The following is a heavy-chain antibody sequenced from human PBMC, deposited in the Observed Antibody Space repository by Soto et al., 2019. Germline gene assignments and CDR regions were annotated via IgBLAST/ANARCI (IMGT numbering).Heavy chain of an antibody. CDR3: ARGVGYDFWSGYPIAYSYYGMDV. V-gene: IGHV4-59*01. D-gene: IGHD3-3*01. CDR2: IYYSGST. Sequence: SETLSLTCTVSGGSISSYYWSWIRQPPGKGLEWIGYIYYSGSTNYNPSLKSRVTISVDTSKNQFSLKLSSVTAADTAVYYCARGVGYDFWSGYPIAYSYYGMDVWGQGTTVTV. CDR1: GGSISSYY. J-gene: IGHJ6*02.